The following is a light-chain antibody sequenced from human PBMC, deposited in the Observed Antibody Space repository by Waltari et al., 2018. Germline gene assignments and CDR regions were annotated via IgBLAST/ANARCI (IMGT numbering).Light chain of an antibody. Sequence: QSALTQPASVSGSPGQSITISCTGTSSDVGGYKYVSWYQQHPGKAPKLMIYEVSNRPSWVFNRFSGSKSGNMASLPISGLQAEDEADYYCSSYSSSSTYVFGTGTKVTVL. CDR2: EVS. V-gene: IGLV2-14*01. CDR1: SSDVGGYKY. CDR3: SSYSSSSTYV. J-gene: IGLJ1*01.